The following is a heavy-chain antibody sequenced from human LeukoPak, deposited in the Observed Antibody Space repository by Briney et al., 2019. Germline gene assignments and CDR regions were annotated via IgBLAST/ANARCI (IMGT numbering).Heavy chain of an antibody. J-gene: IGHJ5*02. CDR1: GFTVTNAW. V-gene: IGHV3-21*01. CDR3: ARGKTSQNIVTRKTYNWFDP. D-gene: IGHD2/OR15-2a*01. Sequence: PGGSLRLSCAASGFTVTNAWMNWVRQAPGKGLEWVSSITSSSTYIYYADSVKGRFTISRDNAKNSLYLQMKSLRAEDTAVYYCARGKTSQNIVTRKTYNWFDPWGQGTLVTVSS. CDR2: ITSSSTYI.